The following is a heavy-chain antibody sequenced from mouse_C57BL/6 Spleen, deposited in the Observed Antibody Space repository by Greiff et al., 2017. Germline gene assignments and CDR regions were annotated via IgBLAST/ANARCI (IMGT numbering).Heavy chain of an antibody. D-gene: IGHD2-2*01. J-gene: IGHJ4*01. CDR2: INPNNGGT. CDR3: VTMVTTDSPYYAMDY. Sequence: VQLKQSGPELVKPGASVKIPCKASGYTFTDYNMDWVKQSHGKSLEWIGDINPNNGGTIYNQKFKGKAPLTVDKSSSTAYMELRSLTSEDTAVYTCVTMVTTDSPYYAMDYWGQGTSVTGSS. V-gene: IGHV1-18*01. CDR1: GYTFTDYN.